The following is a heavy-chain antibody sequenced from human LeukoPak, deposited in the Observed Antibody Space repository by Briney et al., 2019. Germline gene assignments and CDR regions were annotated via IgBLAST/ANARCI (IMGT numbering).Heavy chain of an antibody. CDR3: ARDEQLLPKWFDR. CDR1: GYTFISYG. Sequence: ASVKVSCKASGYTFISYGISWVRQAPGQGLEWMGWISGYNGNTDYAQKFQGKLTMTTDTSTSTAYMELRSLRSDDTAVYYCARDEQLLPKWFDRWGQGTLVTVSS. J-gene: IGHJ5*02. V-gene: IGHV1-18*01. CDR2: ISGYNGNT. D-gene: IGHD6-13*01.